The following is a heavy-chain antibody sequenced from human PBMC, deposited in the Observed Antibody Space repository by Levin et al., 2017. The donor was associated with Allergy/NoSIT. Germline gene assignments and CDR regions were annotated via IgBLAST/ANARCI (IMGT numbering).Heavy chain of an antibody. V-gene: IGHV1-2*02. CDR1: GYTFTDYY. D-gene: IGHD3-10*01. Sequence: ASVKVSCKASGYTFTDYYIHWVRQAPGQGLEWMGWINPNSGGTNYAQKFQGRVTMTRDTSISTDYMELSRLRSDDTAVYYCARDARGSGTSYNSDFFDYWGQGTLVTVSS. CDR2: INPNSGGT. CDR3: ARDARGSGTSYNSDFFDY. J-gene: IGHJ4*02.